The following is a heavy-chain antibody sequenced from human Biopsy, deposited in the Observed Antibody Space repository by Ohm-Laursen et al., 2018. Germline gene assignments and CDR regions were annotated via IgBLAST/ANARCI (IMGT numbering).Heavy chain of an antibody. CDR3: VREPKTGTAEAWYFDL. V-gene: IGHV4-31*11. Sequence: SETLSLTCGVSGASVKTSGYFWAWIRQRPGKGLEWIGYISYNERTHYNPSLTSRLAISFDTSNNRISLQLRSVSVADTAVYYCVREPKTGTAEAWYFDLWGRGSPVT. CDR1: GASVKTSGYF. D-gene: IGHD3-9*01. CDR2: ISYNERT. J-gene: IGHJ2*01.